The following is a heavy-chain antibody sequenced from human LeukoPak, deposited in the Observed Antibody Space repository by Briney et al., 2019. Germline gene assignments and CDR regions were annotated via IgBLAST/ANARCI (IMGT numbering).Heavy chain of an antibody. V-gene: IGHV1-46*01. CDR2: INPSGGST. Sequence: ASVKVSCKASGCTFTSYYMHWVRQAPGQGLEWMGIINPSGGSTSCAQKFQGRVTMTRDTSTSTVYMELSSLRSEDTAVYYCALRGFTDAFDIWGQGTMVTVSS. CDR1: GCTFTSYY. CDR3: ALRGFTDAFDI. J-gene: IGHJ3*02.